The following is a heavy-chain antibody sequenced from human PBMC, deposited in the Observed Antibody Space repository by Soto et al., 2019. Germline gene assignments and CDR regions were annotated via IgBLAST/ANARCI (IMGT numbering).Heavy chain of an antibody. CDR2: ISSRGNT. CDR1: GFTFSNYA. D-gene: IGHD3-10*01. CDR3: IAVGSTSPGYYYYYMDV. V-gene: IGHV3-23*01. J-gene: IGHJ6*03. Sequence: GGSLRLSCAASGFTFSNYAMSWVRQAPGKGLEWVSTISSRGNTYYAGTVQGHFTITRDNSKNTLYLQMSGLGAEDTAVYYCIAVGSTSPGYYYYYMDVWGKGTTVTVSS.